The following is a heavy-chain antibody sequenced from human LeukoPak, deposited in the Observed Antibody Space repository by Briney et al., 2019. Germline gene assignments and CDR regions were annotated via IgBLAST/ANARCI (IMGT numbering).Heavy chain of an antibody. CDR2: ITGSSTWT. Sequence: GGSLRLSCGASGFTFGTYGMTWVRQAPGKGLEWVSGITGSSTWTYYADSVRGRFTISRDNSKNTLHLQMNNLTADDTAIYYCARELVSLGTGYFDLWGRGTLVTVSS. D-gene: IGHD7-27*01. J-gene: IGHJ2*01. V-gene: IGHV3-23*01. CDR1: GFTFGTYG. CDR3: ARELVSLGTGYFDL.